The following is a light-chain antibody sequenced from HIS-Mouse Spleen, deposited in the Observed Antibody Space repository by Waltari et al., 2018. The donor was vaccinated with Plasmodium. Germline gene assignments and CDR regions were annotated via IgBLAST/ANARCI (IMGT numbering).Light chain of an antibody. Sequence: QSALTQPDSVSGSPGQSITISCTGTSRDVGGYNYVPWSQQHPGKAPNLMIYDVSNRPSGVSNRFSGSKSGNTASLTISGLQAEDEADYYCSSYTSSSTLNYVFGTGTKVTVL. CDR2: DVS. J-gene: IGLJ1*01. V-gene: IGLV2-14*03. CDR1: SRDVGGYNY. CDR3: SSYTSSSTLNYV.